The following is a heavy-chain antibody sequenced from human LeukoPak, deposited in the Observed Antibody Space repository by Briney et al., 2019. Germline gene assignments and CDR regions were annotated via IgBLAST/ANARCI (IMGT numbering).Heavy chain of an antibody. V-gene: IGHV3-21*01. CDR3: ARELPLTIFGVANGMDV. D-gene: IGHD3-3*01. J-gene: IGHJ6*02. CDR1: GFVFSSYD. CDR2: FKSSSYI. Sequence: GGSPRLSCAASGFVFSSYDMNWVRQAPGKGLEWVSCFKSSSYIYYADSVRGRFTISRDNAKNSLYLQMNSLRAEDTAVYYCARELPLTIFGVANGMDVWGQGTTVIVSS.